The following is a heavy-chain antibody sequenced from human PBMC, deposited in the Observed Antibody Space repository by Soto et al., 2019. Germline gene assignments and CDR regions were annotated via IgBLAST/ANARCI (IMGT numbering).Heavy chain of an antibody. CDR2: MNPNSGNT. CDR1: GGTFSSYT. Sequence: ASVKVSCKASGGTFSSYTINWVRQATGQGLEWMGWMNPNSGNTGYAQKFQGRVTMTRNTSISTAYMELSSLRSEDTAVYYCARGGGGIRKRLNWFDPWGQGTLVTVSS. D-gene: IGHD2-15*01. CDR3: ARGGGGIRKRLNWFDP. V-gene: IGHV1-8*02. J-gene: IGHJ5*02.